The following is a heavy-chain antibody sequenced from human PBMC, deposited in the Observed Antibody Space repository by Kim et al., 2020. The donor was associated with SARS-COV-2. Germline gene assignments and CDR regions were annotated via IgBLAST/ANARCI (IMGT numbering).Heavy chain of an antibody. V-gene: IGHV3-7*03. CDR3: ARENALPMYYDFWSGYYSAFDI. D-gene: IGHD3-3*01. CDR2: IKQDGSEK. Sequence: GGSLRLSCAASGFTFSSYWMSWVRQAPGKGLEWVANIKQDGSEKYYVDSVKGRFTISRDNAKNSLYLQMNSLRAEDTAVYYCARENALPMYYDFWSGYYSAFDIWGQGTMVTVSS. CDR1: GFTFSSYW. J-gene: IGHJ3*02.